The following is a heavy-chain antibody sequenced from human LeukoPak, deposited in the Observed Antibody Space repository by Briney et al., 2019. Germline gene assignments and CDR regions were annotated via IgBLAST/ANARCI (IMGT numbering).Heavy chain of an antibody. Sequence: GGCLRLSCAASGFTFSSYSMNWVRQAPGKGLEWVSSISSSSSYIYYADSVKGRFTISRDNSKNTLHLQMNSLRGEDTAVYYCARDLAAANYDAFDIWGHGTMVTVSS. J-gene: IGHJ3*02. CDR2: ISSSSSYI. D-gene: IGHD6-25*01. CDR3: ARDLAAANYDAFDI. CDR1: GFTFSSYS. V-gene: IGHV3-21*01.